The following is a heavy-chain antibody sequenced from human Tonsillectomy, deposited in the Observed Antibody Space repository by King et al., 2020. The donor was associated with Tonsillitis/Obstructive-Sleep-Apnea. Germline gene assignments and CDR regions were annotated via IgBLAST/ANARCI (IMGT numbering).Heavy chain of an antibody. CDR3: ARGAYSRSYYYYFYSYMDV. V-gene: IGHV1-8*01. D-gene: IGHD1-26*01. CDR2: MNPNSGNT. CDR1: GYTFTSYD. J-gene: IGHJ6*03. Sequence: QLVQSGAEVKKPGASVKVSCKASGYTFTSYDINWVRQATGQGLEWMGWMNPNSGNTGYAQKFQGRVTMTRNTSISTAYMELSSLRSEDTAVYYCARGAYSRSYYYYFYSYMDVWGKGTTVTVSS.